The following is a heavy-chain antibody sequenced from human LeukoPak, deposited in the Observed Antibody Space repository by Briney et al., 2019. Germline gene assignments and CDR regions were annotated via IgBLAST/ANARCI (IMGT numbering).Heavy chain of an antibody. J-gene: IGHJ6*02. Sequence: SETLSLTCAVYGGSFGGYYWNWIRQPPGKGLEWIGEINHSGSTNYNPSLKSRVTISVDSSKNQFSLKLSSVTAADTAVYYCARGGGALLWFGGGMDVWGQGTTVTVSS. CDR3: ARGGGALLWFGGGMDV. CDR1: GGSFGGYY. CDR2: INHSGST. D-gene: IGHD3-10*01. V-gene: IGHV4-34*01.